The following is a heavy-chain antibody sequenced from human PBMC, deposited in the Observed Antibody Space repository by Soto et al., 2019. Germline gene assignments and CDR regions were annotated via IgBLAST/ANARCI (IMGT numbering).Heavy chain of an antibody. Sequence: SETLSLTCTVSGGSISSYYWSWIRQPPGKGLEWIGYIYYSGGTNYNPSLKSRVTISVDTSKNQFSLKLSSVTAADTAVYYCARVALSGNDYHYYYYMDVWGKGTTVTVSS. D-gene: IGHD5-12*01. V-gene: IGHV4-59*01. CDR1: GGSISSYY. CDR2: IYYSGGT. CDR3: ARVALSGNDYHYYYYMDV. J-gene: IGHJ6*03.